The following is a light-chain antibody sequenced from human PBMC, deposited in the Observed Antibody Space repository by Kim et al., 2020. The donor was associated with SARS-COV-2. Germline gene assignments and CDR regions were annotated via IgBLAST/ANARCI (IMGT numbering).Light chain of an antibody. Sequence: EIVLPQSPGTLSLSPGERAYLSCRASQSVTSNYLAWYQQKPGQAPRLLIYDASSRATGIPDRFSGSGSGADFTLTISRLEPEDFAVYYCHQYADSPRTFGQGTKVNIK. CDR1: QSVTSNY. V-gene: IGKV3-20*01. CDR2: DAS. J-gene: IGKJ1*01. CDR3: HQYADSPRT.